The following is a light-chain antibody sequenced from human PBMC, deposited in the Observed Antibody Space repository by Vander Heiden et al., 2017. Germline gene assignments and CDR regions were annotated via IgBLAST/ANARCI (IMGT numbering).Light chain of an antibody. CDR1: QSVSDNQ. CDR3: HHYSASPYT. V-gene: IGKV3-20*01. J-gene: IGKJ2*01. CDR2: GLS. Sequence: DMLLPHSPGTHPLSPGERATLSCRASQSVSDNQLAWYQQEPGQAPRLLMYGLSNRATGIPDRFSGSGSGTDFTLIISRLEPEDFAVYFCHHYSASPYTFGQGTKLEIK.